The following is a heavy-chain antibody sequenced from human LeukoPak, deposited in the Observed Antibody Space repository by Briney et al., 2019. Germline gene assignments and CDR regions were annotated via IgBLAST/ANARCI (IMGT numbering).Heavy chain of an antibody. V-gene: IGHV3-9*01. CDR3: AAQPQYDYVWGSYQIDY. D-gene: IGHD3-16*02. CDR1: RFTFDDYA. Sequence: GGSLRLSCAASRFTFDDYAMHWVRQAPGKGLEWVSGISWNSGSIGYADSVKGRFTISRDNAKNSLYLQMNSLRAEDTALYYCAAQPQYDYVWGSYQIDYWGQGTLVTVSS. J-gene: IGHJ4*02. CDR2: ISWNSGSI.